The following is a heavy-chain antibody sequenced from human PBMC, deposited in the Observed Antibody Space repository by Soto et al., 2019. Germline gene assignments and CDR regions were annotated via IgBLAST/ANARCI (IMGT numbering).Heavy chain of an antibody. V-gene: IGHV3-21*01. CDR2: ISSSSSYI. CDR3: ARDCGGDCYHYFDY. Sequence: EVQLVESGGGLVKPGGSLRLSCAASGFTFSSYSMNWVRQAPGKGLEWVSSISSSSSYIYYADSVKGRFTISRDNAKNSLYLQMNSLRAGDTAVYYCARDCGGDCYHYFDYWGQGTLVTVSS. J-gene: IGHJ4*02. D-gene: IGHD2-21*01. CDR1: GFTFSSYS.